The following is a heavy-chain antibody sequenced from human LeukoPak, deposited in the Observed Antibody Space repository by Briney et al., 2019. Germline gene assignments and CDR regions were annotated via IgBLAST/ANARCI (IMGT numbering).Heavy chain of an antibody. J-gene: IGHJ4*02. CDR3: ARDRGGDSGYFDY. D-gene: IGHD2-21*02. Sequence: ASVTVSCKASGGTFSSYAISWVRQAPGQGLEWMGRIIPILGIANYAQKFQGRVTITADKSTSTAYMELSSLRSEDAAVYYCARDRGGDSGYFDYWGQGTLVTVSS. CDR1: GGTFSSYA. V-gene: IGHV1-69*04. CDR2: IIPILGIA.